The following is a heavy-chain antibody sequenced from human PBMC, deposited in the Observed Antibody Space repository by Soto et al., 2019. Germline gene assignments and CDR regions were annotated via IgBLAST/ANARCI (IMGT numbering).Heavy chain of an antibody. J-gene: IGHJ2*01. V-gene: IGHV3-21*01. CDR3: ASGSNYGDYRLLDTWYFDL. CDR1: GVTFSSYS. CDR2: ISSSSSYI. Sequence: PGGFLRLSCAASGVTFSSYSMNWVRQAPGKGLEWVSSISSSSSYIYYADSVKGRFTISRDNAKNSLYLQMNSLRAEDTAVYYCASGSNYGDYRLLDTWYFDLWGRGTLVTVSS. D-gene: IGHD4-17*01.